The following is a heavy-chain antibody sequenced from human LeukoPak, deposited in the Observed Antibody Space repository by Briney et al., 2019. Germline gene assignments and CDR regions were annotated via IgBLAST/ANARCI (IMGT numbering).Heavy chain of an antibody. CDR3: ARAGYSNSVDY. CDR2: INHSGST. D-gene: IGHD4-11*01. J-gene: IGHJ4*02. V-gene: IGHV4-34*01. Sequence: PSETLSLTCAVYGASFSGYSWSWIRQPPGRGLEWIGKINHSGSTNYNPSLKSRVIISLDTSKNQFSLKVRSVTAADTAVYYCARAGYSNSVDYWGQGTLVTVSS. CDR1: GASFSGYS.